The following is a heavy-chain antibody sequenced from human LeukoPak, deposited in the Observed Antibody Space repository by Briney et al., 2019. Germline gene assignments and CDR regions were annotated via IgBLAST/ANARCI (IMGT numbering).Heavy chain of an antibody. CDR2: INHSGST. J-gene: IGHJ4*02. CDR3: ARDQYYYDSSGYYFSRRNYYFDY. D-gene: IGHD3-22*01. CDR1: GGSISSSSYY. Sequence: PSETLSLTCTVSGGSISSSSYYWGWIRQPPGKGLEWIGEINHSGSTNYNPSLKSRVTISVDTSKNQFSLKLSSVTAADTAVYYCARDQYYYDSSGYYFSRRNYYFDYWGQGTLVTVSS. V-gene: IGHV4-39*07.